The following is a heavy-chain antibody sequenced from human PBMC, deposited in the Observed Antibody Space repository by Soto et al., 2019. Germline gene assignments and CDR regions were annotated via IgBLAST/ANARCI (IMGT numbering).Heavy chain of an antibody. J-gene: IGHJ6*03. CDR1: GFTFSNAW. D-gene: IGHD6-19*01. CDR3: TTSAVGKALHSSGWVYYYYYYMDV. Sequence: GGSLRLSCAASGFTFSNAWMSWVRQAPGKGLEWVGRIKSKTDGGTTDYAAPVKGRFTISRDDSKNTLYLQMNSLKTEDTAVYYCTTSAVGKALHSSGWVYYYYYYMDVWGKGTTVTVS. CDR2: IKSKTDGGTT. V-gene: IGHV3-15*01.